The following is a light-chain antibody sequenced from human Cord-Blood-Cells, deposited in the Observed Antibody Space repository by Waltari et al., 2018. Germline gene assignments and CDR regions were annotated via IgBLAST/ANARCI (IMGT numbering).Light chain of an antibody. CDR3: QQSYSTPRT. Sequence: DIQMTQSPSSLSASVGDRVTITCRASQSISSYLNWYQQKPRKAPKLLIYAASSLQSGVPSRFSGSGSGTDVTLTISSLQPEDFATYYCQQSYSTPRTFGQGTKVEIK. CDR2: AAS. J-gene: IGKJ1*01. V-gene: IGKV1-39*01. CDR1: QSISSY.